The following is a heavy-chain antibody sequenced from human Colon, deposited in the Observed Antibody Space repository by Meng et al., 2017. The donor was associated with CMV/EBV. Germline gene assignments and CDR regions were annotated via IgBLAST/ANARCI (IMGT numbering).Heavy chain of an antibody. CDR2: IRGKAYGGTT. CDR3: TRYLIAALFGF. Sequence: GESLKISCAASGFTFGDYAMSWVRQAPGKGLEWVGFIRGKAYGGTTEYAASVKGRFTISRDDSKSIAYLQMNSLKTEDTAVYYCTRYLIAALFGFWGQGTLVTVSS. V-gene: IGHV3-49*04. D-gene: IGHD6-25*01. CDR1: GFTFGDYA. J-gene: IGHJ4*02.